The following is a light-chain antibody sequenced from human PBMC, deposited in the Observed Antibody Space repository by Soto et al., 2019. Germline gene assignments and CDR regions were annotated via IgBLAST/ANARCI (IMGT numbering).Light chain of an antibody. V-gene: IGKV1-5*03. CDR1: QSIGSW. Sequence: DIQMTQSPSTLSASVGDRVTITCRASQSIGSWLAWYQQKPGKAPNLLIYRASTLESGVPSRFSGSGSGTEFTLTISSLQPDDFATYYCQQYFSYVYTFGQGTKLEIK. CDR2: RAS. J-gene: IGKJ2*01. CDR3: QQYFSYVYT.